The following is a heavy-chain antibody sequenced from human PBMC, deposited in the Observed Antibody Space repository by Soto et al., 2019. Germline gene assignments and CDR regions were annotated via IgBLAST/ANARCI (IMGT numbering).Heavy chain of an antibody. V-gene: IGHV4-4*02. CDR1: GGYITSSDW. Sequence: SETLSLTCAVFGGYITSSDWGSWVRQPPGKGLEWIGEVHHYGMTNYNPSLASRVTMSMDESKKQFSLEMTSVTAADTAVYYCARRLYYDSSGFEGGGMDVWGQGTTVTVS. J-gene: IGHJ6*02. CDR2: VHHYGMT. CDR3: ARRLYYDSSGFEGGGMDV. D-gene: IGHD3-22*01.